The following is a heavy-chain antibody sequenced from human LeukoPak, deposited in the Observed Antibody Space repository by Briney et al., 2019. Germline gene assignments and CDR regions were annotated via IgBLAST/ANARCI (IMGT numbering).Heavy chain of an antibody. CDR1: GGTFSSYA. V-gene: IGHV1-24*01. Sequence: VSVKVSCKASGGTFSSYAISWVRQAPGKGLEWMGGFDPEDGETIYAQKFQGRVTMTEDTSTDTAYMELSSLRSEDTAVYYCATPHGDYGDAFDIWGQGTMVTVSS. D-gene: IGHD4-17*01. CDR3: ATPHGDYGDAFDI. CDR2: FDPEDGET. J-gene: IGHJ3*02.